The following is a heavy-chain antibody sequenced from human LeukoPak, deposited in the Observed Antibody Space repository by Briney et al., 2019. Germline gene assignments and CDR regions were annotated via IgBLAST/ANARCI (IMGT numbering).Heavy chain of an antibody. V-gene: IGHV1-58*02. CDR2: IVVGSGNT. J-gene: IGHJ4*02. Sequence: ASVKVSCKASGFTFTSSAMQCVRQARGQRLEWIGWIVVGSGNTNYAQKFQERVTITRDMSTSTAYMELSSLRSEDTAVYYCAAVSPRILNLVYFDYWGQGTLVTVSS. CDR1: GFTFTSSA. D-gene: IGHD2-15*01. CDR3: AAVSPRILNLVYFDY.